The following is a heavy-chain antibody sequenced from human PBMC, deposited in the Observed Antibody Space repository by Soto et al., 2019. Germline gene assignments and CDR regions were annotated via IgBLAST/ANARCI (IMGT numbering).Heavy chain of an antibody. V-gene: IGHV4-31*03. CDR1: GGSISSGGYY. CDR3: ARGRYDILTGDNWFDP. Sequence: PSETLSLTCTVSGGSISSGGYYWSWIRQHPGKGLEWIGYIYYSGSTYYNPSLKSRVTISVDTSKNQFSLKLSSVTAADTAVYYCARGRYDILTGDNWFDPWGQGTLVTV. J-gene: IGHJ5*02. CDR2: IYYSGST. D-gene: IGHD3-9*01.